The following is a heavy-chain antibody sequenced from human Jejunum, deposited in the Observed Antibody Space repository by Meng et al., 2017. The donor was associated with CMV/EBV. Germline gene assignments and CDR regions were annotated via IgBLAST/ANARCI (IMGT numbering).Heavy chain of an antibody. V-gene: IGHV3-21*01. CDR3: ARAIDYGDPNWFDT. J-gene: IGHJ5*02. CDR1: GCTFTSYS. D-gene: IGHD4-17*01. Sequence: SGCTFTSYSITWVRQATGKGLEWLSYISGSSTYIYHADSVKGRFTISRDNAKNSVYLQMNGLRAEDAAVYYCARAIDYGDPNWFDTWGQGTLVTVSS. CDR2: ISGSSTYI.